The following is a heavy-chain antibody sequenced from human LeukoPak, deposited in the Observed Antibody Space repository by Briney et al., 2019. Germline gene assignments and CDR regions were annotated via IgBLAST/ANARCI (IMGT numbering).Heavy chain of an antibody. CDR3: ARESYDYVCGSYRSLDS. Sequence: GGSLRLSCAVSGFTFSDYYMSWIRQAPGKGLERVSYITSSGTSIYHADSVKGRFTISRDNAKSSLYLQMNRLRAEDTAVYYCARESYDYVCGSYRSLDSWGQGTLVTVSS. D-gene: IGHD3-16*02. CDR1: GFTFSDYY. V-gene: IGHV3-11*01. CDR2: ITSSGTSI. J-gene: IGHJ5*01.